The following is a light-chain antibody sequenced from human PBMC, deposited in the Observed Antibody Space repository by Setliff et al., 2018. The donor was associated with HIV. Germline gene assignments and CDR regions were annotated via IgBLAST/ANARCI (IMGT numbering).Light chain of an antibody. CDR3: QSYDSSLSGYV. V-gene: IGLV1-40*01. Sequence: QSALTQPPSVSGAPGQRVAISCTGSSSNIGAGFDAHWYQQFPGTAPKLLIYSFTNRPSGVPDRFSGSKSGTSASLAIAGLQAEDEADYYCQSYDSSLSGYVFGTGTKVTV. CDR1: SSNIGAGFD. CDR2: SFT. J-gene: IGLJ1*01.